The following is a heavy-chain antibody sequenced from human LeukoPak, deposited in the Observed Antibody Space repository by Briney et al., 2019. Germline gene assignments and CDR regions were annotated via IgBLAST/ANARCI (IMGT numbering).Heavy chain of an antibody. V-gene: IGHV1-69*05. Sequence: SVKVSCKASGGTFSSYAISWVRQAPGQGLEWMGGIIPIFGTANYAQKFQGRVTITTDESTSTAYMELSSLRSEDTAVYYCASPPLGACTNGVCSAYYFDYWGQGTLVTVSS. CDR2: IIPIFGTA. J-gene: IGHJ4*02. CDR1: GGTFSSYA. CDR3: ASPPLGACTNGVCSAYYFDY. D-gene: IGHD2-8*01.